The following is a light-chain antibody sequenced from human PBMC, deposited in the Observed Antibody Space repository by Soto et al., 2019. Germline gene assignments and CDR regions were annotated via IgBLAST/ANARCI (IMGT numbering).Light chain of an antibody. Sequence: EIVLTQSPATLSLSPGERATLSCRASQSVSSFLAWYQHKPCQPPRLLIYDASNRATGIPARFSGSGSGTDFTLTIRSLAPEDFAVYYCQQRSNSWTFGQGTKVEIK. CDR2: DAS. J-gene: IGKJ1*01. CDR1: QSVSSF. CDR3: QQRSNSWT. V-gene: IGKV3-11*01.